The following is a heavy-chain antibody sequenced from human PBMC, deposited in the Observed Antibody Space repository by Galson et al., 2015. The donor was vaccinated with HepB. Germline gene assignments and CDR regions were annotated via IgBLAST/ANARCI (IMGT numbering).Heavy chain of an antibody. D-gene: IGHD3-10*01. CDR1: GFTLRNAW. Sequence: SLRLSCAASGFTLRNAWMNWVRQAPGKGLEWVGRIKSKSDGGITDYAAPVKGRFTISRDDSTNTLYLQMNSLKTEDTAVYYCTPTQIRASYYYGSGNYYSGEDPWGQGTLVTVSS. CDR3: TPTQIRASYYYGSGNYYSGEDP. V-gene: IGHV3-15*07. J-gene: IGHJ5*02. CDR2: IKSKSDGGIT.